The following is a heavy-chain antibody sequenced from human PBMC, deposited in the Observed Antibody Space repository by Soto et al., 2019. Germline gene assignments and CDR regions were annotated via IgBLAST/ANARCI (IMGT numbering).Heavy chain of an antibody. Sequence: PGGSLRLSCAASGFTFSSYGMHWVRQAPGKGLEWVAVISYDGGNKYHADSVKGRFTISRDNSKNTLYLQMNSLRAEDTAVFYCAKSSGSTWYDLAFDYWGQGALVTVSS. V-gene: IGHV3-30*18. CDR2: ISYDGGNK. CDR3: AKSSGSTWYDLAFDY. D-gene: IGHD6-13*01. CDR1: GFTFSSYG. J-gene: IGHJ4*02.